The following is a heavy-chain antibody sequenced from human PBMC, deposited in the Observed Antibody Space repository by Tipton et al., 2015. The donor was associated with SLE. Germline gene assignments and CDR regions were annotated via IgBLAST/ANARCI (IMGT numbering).Heavy chain of an antibody. CDR1: GFTFSSYS. CDR3: ARDPYSSATGYYGMDV. D-gene: IGHD6-25*01. Sequence: SLRLSCAASGFTFSSYSMNWVRQAPGRGLEWVSSISSSSSYIYYADSVKGRFTISRDNAKNSLYLQMNSLRAEDTAVYYCARDPYSSATGYYGMDVWGQGTTVTVSS. V-gene: IGHV3-21*01. J-gene: IGHJ6*02. CDR2: ISSSSSYI.